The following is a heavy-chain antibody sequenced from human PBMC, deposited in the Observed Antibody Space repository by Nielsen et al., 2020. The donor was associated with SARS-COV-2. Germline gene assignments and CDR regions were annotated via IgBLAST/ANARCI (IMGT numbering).Heavy chain of an antibody. CDR2: IYTSGST. CDR3: ARAAGWGWLQAIPPEFDY. D-gene: IGHD5-24*01. J-gene: IGHJ4*02. CDR1: GGSISSYY. V-gene: IGHV4-4*07. Sequence: SETLSLTCTVSGGSISSYYWSWIRQPAGKGLEWIGRIYTSGSTNYNPSLKSRVTISVDTSKNQFSLKLSSVTAADTAVYYCARAAGWGWLQAIPPEFDYWGQGTLVTVSS.